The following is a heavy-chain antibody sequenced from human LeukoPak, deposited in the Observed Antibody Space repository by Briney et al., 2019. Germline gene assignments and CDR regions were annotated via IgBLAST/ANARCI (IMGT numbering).Heavy chain of an antibody. CDR1: GYSFTSYW. CDR2: IDPSDSYT. V-gene: IGHV5-10-1*01. Sequence: GESLKISCKGSGYSFTSYWISWVHQMPGKGLEWMGRIDPSDSYTNYSPSFQGHVTISADKSISTAYLQWSSLKASDTAMYYCARLVVPAARAGDYWGQGTLVTVSS. D-gene: IGHD2-2*01. CDR3: ARLVVPAARAGDY. J-gene: IGHJ4*02.